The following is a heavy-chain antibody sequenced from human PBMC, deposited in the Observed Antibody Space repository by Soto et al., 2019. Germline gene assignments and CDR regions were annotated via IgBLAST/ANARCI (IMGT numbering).Heavy chain of an antibody. CDR3: AREAYYGSGSFDY. V-gene: IGHV4-31*03. D-gene: IGHD3-10*01. CDR1: GGSISSGGYY. CDR2: IYYSGST. Sequence: TSETLSLTCTVSGGSISSGGYYWSWIRQHPGKGPEWIGYIYYSGSTYYNPSLKSRVTISVDTSKNQFSLKLSSVTAADTAVYYCAREAYYGSGSFDYWGQGTLVTVSS. J-gene: IGHJ4*02.